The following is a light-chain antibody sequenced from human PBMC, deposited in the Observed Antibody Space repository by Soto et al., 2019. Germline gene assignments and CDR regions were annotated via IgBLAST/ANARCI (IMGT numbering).Light chain of an antibody. J-gene: IGKJ4*01. Sequence: DIQMTQSPSSLSACVGDRVTITCRASQSISSYLNWYQQRPGKAPNLLIFAASSLQSGVPSRFSGSGSGTDFTLTISSLQPEDFATYFCQQSYNSPPLTFGGGTKVDIK. V-gene: IGKV1-39*01. CDR2: AAS. CDR1: QSISSY. CDR3: QQSYNSPPLT.